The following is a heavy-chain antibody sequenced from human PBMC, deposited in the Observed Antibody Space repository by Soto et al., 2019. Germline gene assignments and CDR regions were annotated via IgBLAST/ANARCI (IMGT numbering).Heavy chain of an antibody. Sequence: QVQLQESGPGLVKPSETLSLTCTVSGASISSYYWTWIRQPPGKGLEWIGYIDYGGSTDYNPSLRSRVTISVDTSKNQFSPKLRSVTAGDTAVYYCAREAVYSSGGSCGLRYFDYWGQGTPVTVSS. CDR2: IDYGGST. D-gene: IGHD2-15*01. CDR3: AREAVYSSGGSCGLRYFDY. J-gene: IGHJ4*02. CDR1: GASISSYY. V-gene: IGHV4-59*01.